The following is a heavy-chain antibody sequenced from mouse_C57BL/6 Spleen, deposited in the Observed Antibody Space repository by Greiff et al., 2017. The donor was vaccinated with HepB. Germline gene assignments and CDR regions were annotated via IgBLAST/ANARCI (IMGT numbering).Heavy chain of an antibody. V-gene: IGHV1-15*01. Sequence: QVTLKVSGAELVRPGASVTLSCKASGYTFTDYEMHWVKQTPVHGLEWIGAIDPETGGTAYNQKFKGKAILTADKSSSTAYMELRSLTSEDSAVYYCTRNPGLHHWYFDVWGTGTTVTVSS. CDR2: IDPETGGT. J-gene: IGHJ1*03. D-gene: IGHD2-2*01. CDR1: GYTFTDYE. CDR3: TRNPGLHHWYFDV.